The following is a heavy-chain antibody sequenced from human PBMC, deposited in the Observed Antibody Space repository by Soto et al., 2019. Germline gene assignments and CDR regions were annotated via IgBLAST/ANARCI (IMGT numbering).Heavy chain of an antibody. CDR2: LSRSGGST. CDR1: GFTFSSHG. Sequence: GGSLRLSCAASGFTFSSHGMSWVRQAPGKGLEWTAALSRSGGSTYYADSVKGRFTISRDNSKNTLYLKMNSLKAEDTAVYYCAKDRAPMRHDAFDIWGQGTMVTVSS. J-gene: IGHJ3*02. CDR3: AKDRAPMRHDAFDI. V-gene: IGHV3-23*01.